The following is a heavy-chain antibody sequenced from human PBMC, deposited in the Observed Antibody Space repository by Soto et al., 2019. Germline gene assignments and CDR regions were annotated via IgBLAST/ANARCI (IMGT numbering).Heavy chain of an antibody. J-gene: IGHJ5*02. V-gene: IGHV4-39*01. CDR3: ARGYCSSTICYIWDNWFDP. CDR2: FYYSGST. Sequence: SETLSLTCTVSGGSISSGTYSWGWIRQPPGKGLEWIGTFYYSGSTYYNPSLKSRVTISVDTSKNQFSLKVSSVTAADTAVYYCARGYCSSTICYIWDNWFDPWGQGTLVTVSS. D-gene: IGHD2-2*02. CDR1: GGSISSGTYS.